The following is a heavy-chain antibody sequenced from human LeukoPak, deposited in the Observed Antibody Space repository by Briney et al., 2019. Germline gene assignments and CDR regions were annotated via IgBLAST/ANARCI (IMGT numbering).Heavy chain of an antibody. CDR2: IYYSGST. V-gene: IGHV4-39*01. Sequence: SETLSLTCTVSGGSISSSSYYWGWIRQPPGKGLEWIGSIYYSGSTYYNPSLKSRVTISVDTSKNQFSLKLSSVTAAGTAVYYCARRPSVYGVVIKYYFDHWGQGTLVTVSS. CDR3: ARRPSVYGVVIKYYFDH. J-gene: IGHJ4*02. D-gene: IGHD3-3*01. CDR1: GGSISSSSYY.